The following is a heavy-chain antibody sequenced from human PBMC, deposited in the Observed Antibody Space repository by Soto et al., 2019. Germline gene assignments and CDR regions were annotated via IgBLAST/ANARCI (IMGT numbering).Heavy chain of an antibody. D-gene: IGHD3-22*01. Sequence: LRLSCAASGFSFSTNVLHWIRQPPGKALEWLALIYWDDDKRYSPSLKSRLTITKDTSKNQVVLTMTNMDPVDTATYYCARLHYDSSGYYPYPPYFDYWGQGTLVTVSS. V-gene: IGHV2-5*08. CDR3: ARLHYDSSGYYPYPPYFDY. CDR1: GFSFSTNV. J-gene: IGHJ4*02. CDR2: IYWDDDK.